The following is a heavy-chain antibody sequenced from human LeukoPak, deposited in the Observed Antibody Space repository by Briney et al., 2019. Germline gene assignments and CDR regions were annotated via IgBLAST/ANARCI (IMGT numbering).Heavy chain of an antibody. V-gene: IGHV4-59*01. CDR3: ARDRPWACSGGSCHGDWFDP. Sequence: SETLSLTCTVYGGSISSYYWSWIRQPPGKGLEWIGYIYYSGSTNYNPSLKSRVTISVDTSKNQFSLKLSSVTAADTAVYYCARDRPWACSGGSCHGDWFDPWGQGTLVTVSS. D-gene: IGHD2-15*01. J-gene: IGHJ5*02. CDR1: GGSISSYY. CDR2: IYYSGST.